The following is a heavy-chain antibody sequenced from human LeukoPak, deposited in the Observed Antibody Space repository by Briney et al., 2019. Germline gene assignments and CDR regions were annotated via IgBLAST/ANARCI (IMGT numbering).Heavy chain of an antibody. D-gene: IGHD5-12*01. CDR1: GFTFSSYD. CDR3: ARELYSGYGRFDY. CDR2: IGTAGDT. V-gene: IGHV3-13*04. J-gene: IGHJ4*02. Sequence: SGGSLRLSCAASGFTFSSYDMHWVRQATGKGLEWVSAIGTAGDTYYPGSVKGRFTISRDNAKNSLYLQMNSLRAEDTAVYYCARELYSGYGRFDYWGQGTLVTVSS.